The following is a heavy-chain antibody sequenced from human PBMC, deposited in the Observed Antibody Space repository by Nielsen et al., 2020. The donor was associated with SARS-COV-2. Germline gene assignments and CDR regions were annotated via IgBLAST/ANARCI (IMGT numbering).Heavy chain of an antibody. CDR3: ARPNSGWYGTTEYYFDY. Sequence: ASVKVSCKASGYTFTSYAMNWVRQAPGQGLEWMGWINTNTGNPTYAQGFTGRFVFSLDTSVGTAYLQISSLKAEDTAVYYCARPNSGWYGTTEYYFDYWGQGTLVTVSS. V-gene: IGHV7-4-1*02. CDR2: INTNTGNP. J-gene: IGHJ4*02. D-gene: IGHD6-19*01. CDR1: GYTFTSYA.